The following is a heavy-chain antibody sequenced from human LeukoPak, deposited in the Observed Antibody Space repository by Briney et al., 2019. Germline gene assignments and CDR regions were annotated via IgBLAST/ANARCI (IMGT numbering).Heavy chain of an antibody. CDR2: IYYGGSP. CDR1: GASISRHY. D-gene: IGHD6-13*01. V-gene: IGHV4-59*11. Sequence: NPSETLSLTCTVSGASISRHYWSWIRQPPGKGLEWIGYIYYGGSPSYNPSLKSRVTISVDTSKNQFSLKLSSVTAADTAVYYCARENSNSWYLDYWGQGTLVTVSS. CDR3: ARENSNSWYLDY. J-gene: IGHJ4*02.